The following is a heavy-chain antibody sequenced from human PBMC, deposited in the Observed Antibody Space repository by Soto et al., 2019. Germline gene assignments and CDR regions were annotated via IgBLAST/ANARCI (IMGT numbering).Heavy chain of an antibody. CDR1: GGAISSYY. Sequence: QVQLQESGPGLVKPSETLSLTCTVSGGAISSYYWSWIRQPPGKGLEWIGYIHYSGSTNYNPSLKSRVTISVDTSTNQFSLKLSSVTAADTAVYYCARFNWYFDLWGRGTLVTVSS. V-gene: IGHV4-59*08. CDR3: ARFNWYFDL. J-gene: IGHJ2*01. CDR2: IHYSGST.